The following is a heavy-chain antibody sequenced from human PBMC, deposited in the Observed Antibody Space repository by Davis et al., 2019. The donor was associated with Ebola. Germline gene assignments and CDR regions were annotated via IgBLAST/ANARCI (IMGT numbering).Heavy chain of an antibody. J-gene: IGHJ4*02. D-gene: IGHD2-2*02. CDR3: ARDGYCSSTSCYKGAGY. CDR2: INPSGGST. CDR1: GYTFTSYY. V-gene: IGHV1-46*01. Sequence: AASVKVSCKASGYTFTSYYMHWVRQAPGQGLEWMGIINPSGGSTSYAQKFQGRVTMTRDTSISTAYMELSRLRSDDTAVYYCARDGYCSSTSCYKGAGYWGQGTLVTVSS.